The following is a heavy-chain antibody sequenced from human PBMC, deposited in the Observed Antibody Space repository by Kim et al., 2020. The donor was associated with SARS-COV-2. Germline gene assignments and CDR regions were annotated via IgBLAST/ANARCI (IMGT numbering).Heavy chain of an antibody. CDR3: ARDTQRGAATIRYFDY. CDR2: IYHSGST. V-gene: IGHV4-4*02. Sequence: SETLSLTCAVSGGSISSSNWWSWVRQPPGKGLEWIGEIYHSGSTNYNPSLKSRVTISVDKSKNQFSLKLSSVTAADTAVYYCARDTQRGAATIRYFDYWGQGTLVTVSS. J-gene: IGHJ4*02. D-gene: IGHD5-12*01. CDR1: GGSISSSNW.